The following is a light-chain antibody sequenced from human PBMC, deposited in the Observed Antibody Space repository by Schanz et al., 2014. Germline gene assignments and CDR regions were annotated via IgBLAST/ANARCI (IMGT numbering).Light chain of an antibody. J-gene: IGLJ1*01. CDR2: GNS. Sequence: QSVLTQPPSVSGAPGQRVTISCTGSSSNIGAGYDVHWYQQLPGTAPKFFIYGNSNRPSGVPDRFSGSKSGTSASLAITGLQAEDEADYYCSSYAGSNNYVFGTGTKLTVL. CDR1: SSNIGAGYD. V-gene: IGLV1-40*01. CDR3: SSYAGSNNYV.